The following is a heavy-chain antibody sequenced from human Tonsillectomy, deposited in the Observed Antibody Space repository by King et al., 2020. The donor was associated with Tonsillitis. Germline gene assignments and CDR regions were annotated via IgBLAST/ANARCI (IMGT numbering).Heavy chain of an antibody. V-gene: IGHV3-21*01. Sequence: VQLVESGGSLVKPGGSLRLSGAASGFTFSSYSMKWVRQAPGKGLEWVSSISSSSGYIFYADSVKGRFTISRDNAKNSLYLLMNSLRAEDTAVYYCVRESIAVAATDNYFDYW. J-gene: IGHJ4*01. D-gene: IGHD6-19*01. CDR2: ISSSSGYI. CDR1: GFTFSSYS. CDR3: VRESIAVAATDNYFDY.